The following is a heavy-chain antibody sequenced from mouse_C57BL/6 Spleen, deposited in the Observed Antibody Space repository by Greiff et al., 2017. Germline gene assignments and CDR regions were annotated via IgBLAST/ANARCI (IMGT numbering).Heavy chain of an antibody. J-gene: IGHJ3*01. CDR2: IYPGSGNT. Sequence: ASGYTFTDYYINWVKQRPGQGLEWIARIYPGSGNTYYNEKFKGKATLTAEKSSSTAYMQLSSLTSEDSAVYFCARGTPTGLFAYWGQGTLVTVSA. V-gene: IGHV1-76*01. CDR3: ARGTPTGLFAY. CDR1: GYTFTDYY. D-gene: IGHD4-1*02.